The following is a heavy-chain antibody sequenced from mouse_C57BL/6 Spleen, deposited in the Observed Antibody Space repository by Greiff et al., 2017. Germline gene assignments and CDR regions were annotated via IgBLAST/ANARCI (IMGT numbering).Heavy chain of an antibody. CDR1: GYTFTSYW. V-gene: IGHV1-74*01. D-gene: IGHD1-1*01. J-gene: IGHJ2*01. CDR2: IHPYDSDT. CDR3: AMDTTVVAKDY. Sequence: VQLQQPGAELVKPGASVKVSCKASGYTFTSYWMHWVKQRPGQGLEWIGRIHPYDSDTNYNQKFKGKATLTVDKSSSTAYMELSRLTSEDSAVYYCAMDTTVVAKDYWGQGTTLTVSS.